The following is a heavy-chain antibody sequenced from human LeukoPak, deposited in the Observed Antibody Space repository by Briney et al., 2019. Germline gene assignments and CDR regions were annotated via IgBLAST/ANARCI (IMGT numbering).Heavy chain of an antibody. Sequence: SVKVSCKASGGTLISYAISWVRQAPGQGLEWMGRIILIFGTANYAQKFQGRVTTTTDESTSTAYMDLSSLSSEDPAVSYRARWFRYLYCSGGSCLNDSFDIWGQGTMVTVSS. D-gene: IGHD2-15*01. CDR3: ARWFRYLYCSGGSCLNDSFDI. CDR1: GGTLISYA. J-gene: IGHJ3*02. CDR2: IILIFGTA. V-gene: IGHV1-69*05.